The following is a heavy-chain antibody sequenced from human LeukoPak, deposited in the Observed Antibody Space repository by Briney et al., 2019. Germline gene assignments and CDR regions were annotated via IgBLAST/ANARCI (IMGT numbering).Heavy chain of an antibody. CDR2: IYTSGST. V-gene: IGHV4-4*07. CDR1: GDSISSYY. D-gene: IGHD3/OR15-3a*01. J-gene: IGHJ5*02. Sequence: PSETLSLTCTVSGDSISSYYWSWIRQPAGKGLEWIGRIYTSGSTNYNPSLKSRVTMSVDTSKNQFSLKLSSVTAADTAVYYCARGGLDQAGEWFDPWGQGTLVTVSS. CDR3: ARGGLDQAGEWFDP.